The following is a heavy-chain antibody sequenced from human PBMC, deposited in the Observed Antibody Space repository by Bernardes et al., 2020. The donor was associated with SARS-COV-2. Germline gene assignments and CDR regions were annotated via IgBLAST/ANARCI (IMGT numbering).Heavy chain of an antibody. CDR2: ISSSSSYT. Sequence: SLRLSCVTSGVTFSDSYMSWIRQGPGKGLEWGSYISSSSSYTNYADSVKGRFTISRDNAKNSLYLQMNSLRAEDTAVYYCARDRSGYNWFDPWGQGTLVTVSS. V-gene: IGHV3-11*06. J-gene: IGHJ5*02. CDR1: GVTFSDSY. CDR3: ARDRSGYNWFDP. D-gene: IGHD3-3*01.